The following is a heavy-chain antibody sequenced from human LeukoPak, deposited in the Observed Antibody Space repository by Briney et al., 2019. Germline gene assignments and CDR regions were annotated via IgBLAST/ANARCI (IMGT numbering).Heavy chain of an antibody. CDR1: GFTFSSYA. CDR2: IVGSGGST. J-gene: IGHJ4*02. Sequence: GGSLSLSCGASGFTFSSYAMSWVRQAPGKGLEGVSAIVGSGGSTHYAASLTGRFTLSRDNSKNTLSLQMNSLRPADTALYYCAQPRDQQYWGSYDYWGQGTLVTVSS. D-gene: IGHD2-8*02. CDR3: AQPRDQQYWGSYDY. V-gene: IGHV3-23*01.